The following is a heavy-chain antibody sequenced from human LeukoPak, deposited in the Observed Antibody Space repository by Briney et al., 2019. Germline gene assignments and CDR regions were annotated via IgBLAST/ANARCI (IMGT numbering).Heavy chain of an antibody. Sequence: VASVKVSCKASGYTFTSYAMHWVRQAPGQRLEWMGWITPGSDNPKYSQMFQGRVTLTGDTSANTAYMDLGSLTSEDTAVYYCALQQLKGRVGDHWGQGTLVTVSS. CDR3: ALQQLKGRVGDH. J-gene: IGHJ4*02. CDR2: ITPGSDNP. D-gene: IGHD1-1*01. CDR1: GYTFTSYA. V-gene: IGHV1-3*01.